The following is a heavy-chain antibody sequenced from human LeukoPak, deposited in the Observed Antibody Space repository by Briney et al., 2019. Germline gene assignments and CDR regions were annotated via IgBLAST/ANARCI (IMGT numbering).Heavy chain of an antibody. CDR3: ASIVVVVAATPWLPYYYYYMDV. J-gene: IGHJ6*03. CDR2: IYYSGST. Sequence: LRLSCAASGFTFSSYEMNWIRQPPGKGLEWIGSIYYSGSTYYNPSLKSRVTISVDTSKNQFSLKLSSVTAADTAVYYCASIVVVVAATPWLPYYYYYMDVWGKGTTVTVSS. D-gene: IGHD2-15*01. V-gene: IGHV4-39*07. CDR1: GFTFSSYE.